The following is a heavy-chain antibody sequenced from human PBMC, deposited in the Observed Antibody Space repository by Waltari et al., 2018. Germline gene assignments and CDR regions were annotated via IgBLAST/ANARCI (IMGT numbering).Heavy chain of an antibody. CDR1: GFTFSDHY. CDR2: TKNKGQRYAT. CDR3: ARWDSGAPVN. Sequence: EVQLVESGGGLVQPGGSLRLSCAASGFTFSDHYMDWVRQAPGKVLEWVGRTKNKGQRYATEYAASVKGRFTTSRDDSKSSLYLQMNSLKTEDTAVYYCARWDSGAPVNWGQGVLVTVSS. J-gene: IGHJ4*02. V-gene: IGHV3-72*01. D-gene: IGHD2-15*01.